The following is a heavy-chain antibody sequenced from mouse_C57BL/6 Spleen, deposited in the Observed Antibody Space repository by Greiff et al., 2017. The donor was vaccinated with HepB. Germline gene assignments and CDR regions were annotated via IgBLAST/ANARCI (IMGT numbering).Heavy chain of an antibody. CDR1: GYTFTDYE. D-gene: IGHD3-3*01. CDR2: IDPETGGT. J-gene: IGHJ1*03. Sequence: QVQLQQSGAELVRPGASVTLSCKASGYTFTDYEMHWVKQTPVHGLEWIGAIDPETGGTAYNQKFKGKAILTADKSSSTAYMELRSLTSEDSAVYYCTRGGGRDRYFDVWGTGTTVTVSS. CDR3: TRGGGRDRYFDV. V-gene: IGHV1-15*01.